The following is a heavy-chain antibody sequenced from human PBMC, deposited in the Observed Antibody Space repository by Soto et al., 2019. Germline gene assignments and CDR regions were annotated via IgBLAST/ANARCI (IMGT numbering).Heavy chain of an antibody. J-gene: IGHJ5*02. CDR2: ISGGGYNT. Sequence: EVQLLESGGQLVQPGGSLRLSCAASGFTFSSYPMSWVRQTPTKGLEWVSVISGGGYNTYYADSVEGRFTISRDNFEKTLFLQMNSRRPEDTAVYYCAKVGGRGWNDRSSNWFDPWGQGTLVTVSS. D-gene: IGHD1-1*01. CDR3: AKVGGRGWNDRSSNWFDP. V-gene: IGHV3-23*01. CDR1: GFTFSSYP.